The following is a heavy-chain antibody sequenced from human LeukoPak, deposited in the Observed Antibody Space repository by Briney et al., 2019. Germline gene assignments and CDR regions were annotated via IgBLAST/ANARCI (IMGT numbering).Heavy chain of an antibody. CDR2: IYPGDSDT. D-gene: IGHD3-22*01. CDR3: ARSTSPRYYYDSSGSYYFDY. CDR1: GYSFTSYW. J-gene: IGHJ4*02. V-gene: IGHV5-51*01. Sequence: GESLKISFKGSGYSFTSYWIGWGRQMPGKGLEWMGIIYPGDSDTRYSPSFQGQVTISADKSISTAYLQWSSLKASDTAMYYCARSTSPRYYYDSSGSYYFDYWGQGTLVTVSS.